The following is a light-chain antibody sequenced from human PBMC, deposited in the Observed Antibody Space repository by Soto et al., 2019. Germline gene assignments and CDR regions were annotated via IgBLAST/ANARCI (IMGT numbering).Light chain of an antibody. CDR1: SSDVGGYNY. Sequence: QSALTQPASVSGSPGQSIAISCTGTSSDVGGYNYVSWYQQHPGKAPKLIIHEVSNRPSGVSDRFSGSKSGNTASLTISGLQADDEADYYCSSHTRYNTRVFGTGTKVTVL. J-gene: IGLJ1*01. CDR3: SSHTRYNTRV. CDR2: EVS. V-gene: IGLV2-14*01.